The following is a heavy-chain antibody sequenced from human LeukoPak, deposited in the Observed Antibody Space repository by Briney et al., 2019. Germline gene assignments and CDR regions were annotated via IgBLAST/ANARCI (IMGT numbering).Heavy chain of an antibody. CDR3: ARGNSYGFRVGYYFDY. D-gene: IGHD5-18*01. J-gene: IGHJ4*02. CDR2: IYYSGST. CDR1: GFSISSSSYY. Sequence: SETLSLTCTVSGFSISSSSYYWGWIRQPPGKGLEWIGSIYYSGSTYYNPSLKSRVTISVDTSKNQFSLKLSSVTAADTAVYYCARGNSYGFRVGYYFDYWGQGTLVTVSS. V-gene: IGHV4-39*07.